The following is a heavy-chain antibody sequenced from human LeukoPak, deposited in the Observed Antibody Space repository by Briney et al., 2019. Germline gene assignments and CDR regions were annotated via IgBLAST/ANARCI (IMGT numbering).Heavy chain of an antibody. CDR2: ISGNGGST. CDR3: VKWGVWYSGYDWDY. J-gene: IGHJ4*02. CDR1: GFTFSSYA. V-gene: IGHV3-64D*09. Sequence: GGSLRLSCSASGFTFSSYAIHWVRQAPGKGLEYVSAISGNGGSTYYADSVKGRFTISGDNSKNTLYLQMSSLRVEDTAVYYCVKWGVWYSGYDWDYWGQGTLVTVSS. D-gene: IGHD5-12*01.